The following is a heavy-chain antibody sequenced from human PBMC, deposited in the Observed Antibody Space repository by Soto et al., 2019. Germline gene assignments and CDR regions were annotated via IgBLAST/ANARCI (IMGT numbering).Heavy chain of an antibody. V-gene: IGHV3-23*01. Sequence: GGSLRLSCAASGFTFSSYAMSWVRQAPGKGLEWVSAISGSGGSTYYADSVKGRFTISRDNSKKTLYLQMNSLRAEATAVYYCAKDVRYLDWLYPYYFDYWGQGTLVTVSS. J-gene: IGHJ4*02. CDR3: AKDVRYLDWLYPYYFDY. CDR2: ISGSGGST. D-gene: IGHD3-9*01. CDR1: GFTFSSYA.